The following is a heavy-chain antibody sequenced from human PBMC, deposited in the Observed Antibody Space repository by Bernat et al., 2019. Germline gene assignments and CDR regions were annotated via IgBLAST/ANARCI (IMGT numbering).Heavy chain of an antibody. D-gene: IGHD3-10*01. V-gene: IGHV3-23*04. CDR3: AKDSLLYVGELLYSDY. CDR2: ISGSGSGT. CDR1: GFAFSSYA. J-gene: IGHJ4*02. Sequence: EVQLVESGGDLVQPGGSLRLSCAASGFAFSSYAMSWVRQAPGKGLEWVSAISGSGSGTYYTDSVKGRFTISRDNSRSTLYLQMNSLRAEDTAVYYCAKDSLLYVGELLYSDYWGQGTLVTVSS.